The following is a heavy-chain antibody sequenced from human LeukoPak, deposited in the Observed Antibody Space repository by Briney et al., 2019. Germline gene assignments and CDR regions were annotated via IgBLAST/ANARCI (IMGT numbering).Heavy chain of an antibody. D-gene: IGHD5-12*01. CDR1: GYTFTGYY. V-gene: IGHV1-18*04. CDR2: ISAYNGNT. J-gene: IGHJ4*02. Sequence: ASVKVSCKASGYTFTGYYMHWVRQAPGQGLEWMGWISAYNGNTNYAQKLQGRVTMTTDTSTSTAYMELRSLRSDDTAVYYCARDGPYSGYDTPANYWGQGTLVTVSS. CDR3: ARDGPYSGYDTPANY.